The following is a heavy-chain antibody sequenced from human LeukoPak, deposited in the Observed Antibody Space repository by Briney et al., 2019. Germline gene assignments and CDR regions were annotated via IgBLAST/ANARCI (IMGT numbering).Heavy chain of an antibody. Sequence: PSETLSLTCTVPGGSISSYYWSWIRQPPGKGLEWIGYIYYSGSTNYNPSLKSRVTISVDTSKNQFSLKLSSVTAADTAVYYCARRRYFDLWGRGTLVTVSS. CDR3: ARRRYFDL. J-gene: IGHJ2*01. V-gene: IGHV4-59*01. CDR1: GGSISSYY. CDR2: IYYSGST.